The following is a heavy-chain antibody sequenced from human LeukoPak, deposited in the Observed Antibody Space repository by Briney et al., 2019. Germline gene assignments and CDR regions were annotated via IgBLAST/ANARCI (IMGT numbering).Heavy chain of an antibody. CDR2: ISSSSSYI. J-gene: IGHJ4*02. V-gene: IGHV3-21*01. Sequence: GGSLRPSCAASGFTLSSYSMNWVRQAPGKGLEWVSSISSSSSYIYYADSVKGRFTISRDNAKNSLYLQMNSLRAEDTAVYYCARDYYDSSGYFPDWGQGTLVTVSS. CDR1: GFTLSSYS. D-gene: IGHD3-22*01. CDR3: ARDYYDSSGYFPD.